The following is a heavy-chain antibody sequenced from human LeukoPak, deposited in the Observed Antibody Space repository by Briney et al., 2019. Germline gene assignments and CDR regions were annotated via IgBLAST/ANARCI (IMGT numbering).Heavy chain of an antibody. J-gene: IGHJ6*03. D-gene: IGHD3-10*01. CDR3: ARGLWVRGVIIDYYYYYMDV. Sequence: ASVKVSCKASGYTFTSYGISWVRQAPGQGLEWMGWISAYNGNTNYAQKLQGRVTMTTDTSTSTAYMELRSLRSDDTAVYYCARGLWVRGVIIDYYYYYMDVWGKGTTVTISS. V-gene: IGHV1-18*01. CDR2: ISAYNGNT. CDR1: GYTFTSYG.